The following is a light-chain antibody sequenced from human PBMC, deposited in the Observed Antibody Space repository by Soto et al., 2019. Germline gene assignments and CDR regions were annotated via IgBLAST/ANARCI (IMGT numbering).Light chain of an antibody. V-gene: IGKV3D-20*01. J-gene: IGKJ5*01. CDR2: DAS. Sequence: EIVLTQSPVTLSLSPGERGTLSCRASQSVSSSYLAWYQQKPGLAPRLLIYDASTRATGTPDRFSGSGSGTDFTLTISRLEPEDVAVYYCQQYGSSPPTFGQGTRLEIK. CDR3: QQYGSSPPT. CDR1: QSVSSSY.